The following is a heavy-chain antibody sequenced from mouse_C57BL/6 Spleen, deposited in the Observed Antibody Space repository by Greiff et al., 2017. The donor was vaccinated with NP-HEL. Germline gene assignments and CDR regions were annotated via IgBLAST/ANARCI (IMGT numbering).Heavy chain of an antibody. CDR2: IDPSDSYT. D-gene: IGHD2-3*01. Sequence: QVQLQQPGAELVKPGASVKLSCKASGYTFTSYWMQWVKQRPGQGLEWIGEIDPSDSYTNYNQKFKGKATLTVDTSSSTAYMQLSSLTSEDSAVYYCARWLLRGDEAMDYWGQGTSVTVSS. J-gene: IGHJ4*01. V-gene: IGHV1-50*01. CDR1: GYTFTSYW. CDR3: ARWLLRGDEAMDY.